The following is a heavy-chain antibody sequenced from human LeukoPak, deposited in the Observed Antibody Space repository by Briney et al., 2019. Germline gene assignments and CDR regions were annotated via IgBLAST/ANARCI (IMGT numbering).Heavy chain of an antibody. V-gene: IGHV1-18*01. CDR2: ISAYNGNT. Sequence: ASVTVSCKASGYTFTSYGISWVRQAPGQGLEWMGWISAYNGNTNYAQKLQGRVTMTTDTSTSTAYMELRSLRSDDTAVYYCARYDCSGGSCYSGYNWFDPWGQGTLVTVSS. D-gene: IGHD2-15*01. CDR3: ARYDCSGGSCYSGYNWFDP. J-gene: IGHJ5*02. CDR1: GYTFTSYG.